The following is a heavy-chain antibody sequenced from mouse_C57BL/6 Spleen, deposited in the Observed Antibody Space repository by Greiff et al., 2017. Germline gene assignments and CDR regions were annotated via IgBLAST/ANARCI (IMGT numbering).Heavy chain of an antibody. J-gene: IGHJ4*01. D-gene: IGHD2-10*02. CDR3: ARWYGNTGAMDY. CDR2: IYPGSGST. CDR1: GYTFTSYW. Sequence: QVQLQQPGAELVKPGASVKMSCKASGYTFTSYWLTWVKQRPGQGLEWIGDIYPGSGSTNYNEKFKSKATLTVDTSSSTAYMQLSSLTSEDSAVYYCARWYGNTGAMDYWGQGTSVTVSS. V-gene: IGHV1-55*01.